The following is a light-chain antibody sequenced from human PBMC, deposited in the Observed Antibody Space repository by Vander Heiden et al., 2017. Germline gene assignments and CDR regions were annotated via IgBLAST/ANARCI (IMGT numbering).Light chain of an antibody. J-gene: IGLJ2*01. Sequence: PGQSITISCTGTSSDVGGYNYVSWYQQHPGKAPKLMIYEVSNRPSGVSNRFSGSKSGNTASLTISGLQAEDEADYYCSSYTSSSTRVFGGGTKLTVL. CDR3: SSYTSSSTRV. V-gene: IGLV2-14*01. CDR2: EVS. CDR1: SSDVGGYNY.